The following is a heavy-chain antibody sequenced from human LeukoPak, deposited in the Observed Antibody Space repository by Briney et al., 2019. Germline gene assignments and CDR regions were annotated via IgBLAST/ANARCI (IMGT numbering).Heavy chain of an antibody. Sequence: TGGSLRLSCAASGFTFSSYAMSWVRQAPGKGLEWVSVISGSGGITHYADSMKGRYTISRDNSKNTLYLQMSSLRAEDTAVYYCAKDWGLGDYYYYAMDVWGQGTTATVTS. CDR2: ISGSGGIT. CDR1: GFTFSSYA. D-gene: IGHD3-16*01. V-gene: IGHV3-23*01. CDR3: AKDWGLGDYYYYAMDV. J-gene: IGHJ6*02.